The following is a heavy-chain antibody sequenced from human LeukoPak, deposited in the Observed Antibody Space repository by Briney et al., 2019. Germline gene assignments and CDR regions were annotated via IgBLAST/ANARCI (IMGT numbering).Heavy chain of an antibody. J-gene: IGHJ4*02. CDR1: GFTLSSHG. D-gene: IGHD3-10*01. V-gene: IGHV3-30*18. CDR2: ISYDGSNK. Sequence: PGGSLTLSCAASGFTLSSHGMHWVRQAPGKGLEWVAVISYDGSNKYYANPVKGRFTISRDNSKNTLYLQMNSLRAEDTAVYYCAKSTAMVRGPMDYWGQGTLVTVSS. CDR3: AKSTAMVRGPMDY.